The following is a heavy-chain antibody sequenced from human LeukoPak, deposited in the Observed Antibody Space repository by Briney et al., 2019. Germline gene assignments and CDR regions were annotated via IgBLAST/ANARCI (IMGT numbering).Heavy chain of an antibody. D-gene: IGHD4-23*01. CDR2: ISYDGSNK. V-gene: IGHV3-30*04. Sequence: PGGSLRLSCAASGFTFSSYAMHWVRQAPGKGLEWVAVISYDGSNKYYADSVKGRFTISRDNSKNTLYLQMNSLRAEDTAVYYCARDLLEYGGNSYYYYMDVWGKGTTVTVSS. CDR1: GFTFSSYA. J-gene: IGHJ6*03. CDR3: ARDLLEYGGNSYYYYMDV.